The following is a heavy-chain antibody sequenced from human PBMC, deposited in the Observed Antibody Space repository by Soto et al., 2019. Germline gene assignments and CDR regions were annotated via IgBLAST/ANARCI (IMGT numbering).Heavy chain of an antibody. CDR3: AKAKNDYNWDNRPPFDY. Sequence: GGSLRLSCAASGFTFSNYGMTWVRQAPGKGLEWVSLISANDVGTYYAESVKTRFTISTDQSRNTVYLQMDSLRADDTAIYYCAKAKNDYNWDNRPPFDYWGQGTLVTVSS. CDR2: ISANDVGT. J-gene: IGHJ4*02. CDR1: GFTFSNYG. V-gene: IGHV3-23*01. D-gene: IGHD1-20*01.